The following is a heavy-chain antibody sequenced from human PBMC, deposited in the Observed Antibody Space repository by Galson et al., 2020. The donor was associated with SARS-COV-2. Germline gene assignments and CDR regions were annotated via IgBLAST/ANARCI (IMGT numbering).Heavy chain of an antibody. CDR3: AKGGAVAGIRGIDY. V-gene: IGHV3-33*06. D-gene: IGHD6-19*01. J-gene: IGHJ4*02. CDR1: GFTLSSSG. Sequence: GESLKISCAASGFTLSSSGMLWVRQAPGKGLEWVAVLWSDGTNKYYADSVKGRFTISRDTSKNTLYLQMNSLTADDTALYYCAKGGAVAGIRGIDYWGQGTLVTVSS. CDR2: LWSDGTNK.